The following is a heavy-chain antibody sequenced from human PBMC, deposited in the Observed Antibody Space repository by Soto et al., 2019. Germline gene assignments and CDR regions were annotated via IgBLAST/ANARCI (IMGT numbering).Heavy chain of an antibody. D-gene: IGHD2-15*01. V-gene: IGHV3-21*01. CDR1: GFTFSSYS. Sequence: AGGSLRLSCAASGFTFSSYSMNWVRQAPGKGLEWVSSISSSSSYIYYADSVKGRFTISRDNAKNSLYLQMNSLRAEDTAVDYCGRDSSVVPPHYYYYGMDVWGQGTTVTVSS. CDR2: ISSSSSYI. J-gene: IGHJ6*02. CDR3: GRDSSVVPPHYYYYGMDV.